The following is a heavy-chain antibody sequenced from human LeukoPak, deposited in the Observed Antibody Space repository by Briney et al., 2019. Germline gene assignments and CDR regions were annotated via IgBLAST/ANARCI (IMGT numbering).Heavy chain of an antibody. CDR2: INPNSGGT. J-gene: IGHJ4*02. D-gene: IGHD6-6*01. Sequence: ASVKVSCKASGYTFTGYYMHWVRQAPGQGLEWMGWINPNSGGTNYAQKFQGRVTMTRDTSIGTAYMELSRLRSDDTAVSYCATVPDRAPRDYFAYWGQGTLVTVSS. CDR3: ATVPDRAPRDYFAY. CDR1: GYTFTGYY. V-gene: IGHV1-2*02.